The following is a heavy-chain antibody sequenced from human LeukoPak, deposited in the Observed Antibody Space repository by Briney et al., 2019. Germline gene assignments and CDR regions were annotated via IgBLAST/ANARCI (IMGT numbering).Heavy chain of an antibody. CDR1: GYTFTGYY. Sequence: ASVKVSCKASGYTFTGYYLHWVRQAPGQGLEWMGWINPNSGGTNSEQKFQGRVTMTRDTSISTVYMELSSLRSDDTAVYYCARPYDSSGYKIYYFDYWGQGTLVTVSS. J-gene: IGHJ4*02. V-gene: IGHV1-2*02. D-gene: IGHD3-22*01. CDR2: INPNSGGT. CDR3: ARPYDSSGYKIYYFDY.